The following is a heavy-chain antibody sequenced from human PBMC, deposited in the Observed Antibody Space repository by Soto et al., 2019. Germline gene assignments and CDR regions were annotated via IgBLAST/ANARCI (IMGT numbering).Heavy chain of an antibody. CDR1: GGTFNTYA. J-gene: IGHJ4*02. CDR2: ISPMFGAA. V-gene: IGHV1-69*19. Sequence: QVQLVQSGAEMKKPGSSVKVSCQSSGGTFNTYAMNWVRQAPGHDPEWMGDISPMFGAANYAPKFQGRVTITADESTGTSYMQLSSLTSEDTALYFCAREVQVHTPAFVYWGQGTLVTVSS. D-gene: IGHD3-10*01. CDR3: AREVQVHTPAFVY.